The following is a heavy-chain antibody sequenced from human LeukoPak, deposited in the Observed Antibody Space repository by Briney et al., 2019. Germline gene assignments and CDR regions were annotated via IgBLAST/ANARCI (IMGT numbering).Heavy chain of an antibody. Sequence: PGGSLRLSCAASGFTFSSYGMHWVRQAPGKGLEWVAVISYDGSIKYYADSVKGRFTISRDNSKNTLYLQMNSLRAEDTAVYSCAKDLRYCSSTSCSFYYYYYGMDVWGQGTTVTVSS. CDR2: ISYDGSIK. D-gene: IGHD2-2*01. CDR1: GFTFSSYG. CDR3: AKDLRYCSSTSCSFYYYYYGMDV. J-gene: IGHJ6*02. V-gene: IGHV3-30*18.